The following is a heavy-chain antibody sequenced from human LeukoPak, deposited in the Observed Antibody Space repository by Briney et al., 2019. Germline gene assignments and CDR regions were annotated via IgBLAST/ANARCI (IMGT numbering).Heavy chain of an antibody. J-gene: IGHJ4*02. CDR1: GYTFTSYA. Sequence: ASVKVSCKASGYTFTSYAMHWVRQAPGQRLEWTGWINAGDGNTKYSQKFQGRVTITRDTSASTAYMELSSLRSEDTAVYYCARPYDYVWGSYRYTLDYWGQGTLVTVSS. CDR2: INAGDGNT. CDR3: ARPYDYVWGSYRYTLDY. D-gene: IGHD3-16*02. V-gene: IGHV1-3*01.